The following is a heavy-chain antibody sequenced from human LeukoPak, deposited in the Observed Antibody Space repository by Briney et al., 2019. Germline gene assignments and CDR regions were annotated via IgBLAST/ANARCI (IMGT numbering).Heavy chain of an antibody. CDR3: ARGDSSGPLHYFDY. J-gene: IGHJ4*02. CDR1: GYTFTSYD. D-gene: IGHD6-19*01. CDR2: MNPNSGNT. V-gene: IGHV1-8*03. Sequence: ASVKVSCKASGYTFTSYDINWVRQATGQGLEWMGWMNPNSGNTGYAQKFQGRVTITRNTSISTAYMELSSLRSDDTAVYYCARGDSSGPLHYFDYWGQGTLVTVSS.